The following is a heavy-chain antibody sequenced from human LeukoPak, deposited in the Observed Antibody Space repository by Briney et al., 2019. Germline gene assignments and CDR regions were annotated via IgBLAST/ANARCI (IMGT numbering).Heavy chain of an antibody. CDR3: VRGYCSSTSCYDTPNFDY. D-gene: IGHD2-2*01. V-gene: IGHV3-64D*06. Sequence: PGGSLRLSCSASGFTFSSYAMLWVRQAPGKGLEYVSAISSNGGSTYYADSVKGRFTISRDNSKNTLYLQMSSLRAEDTAVYYCVRGYCSSTSCYDTPNFDYWGQGTLVTVSS. J-gene: IGHJ4*02. CDR1: GFTFSSYA. CDR2: ISSNGGST.